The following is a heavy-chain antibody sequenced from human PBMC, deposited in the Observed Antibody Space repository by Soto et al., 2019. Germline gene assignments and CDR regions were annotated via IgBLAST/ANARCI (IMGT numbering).Heavy chain of an antibody. CDR2: IVVGSGNT. Sequence: QMQLVQSGPEVKKPGTSVKVSCKASGFTFTSSAMQWVRQARGQRLEWIGWIVVGSGNTNYAQKFQERVTITRDMSTSTAYMELSSLRAEDTAVYYCAAVTTDTIEWGSYGMDVWGQGTTVTVSS. CDR1: GFTFTSSA. J-gene: IGHJ6*02. CDR3: AAVTTDTIEWGSYGMDV. D-gene: IGHD3-16*01. V-gene: IGHV1-58*02.